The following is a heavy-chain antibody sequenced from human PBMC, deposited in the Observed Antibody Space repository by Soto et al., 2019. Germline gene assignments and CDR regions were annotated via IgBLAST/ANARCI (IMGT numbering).Heavy chain of an antibody. Sequence: SETLSLTCAVYGGSFSGYYWSWIRQPPGKGLEWIGEINHSGSTNYNPSLKSRVTISVDTSKNQFSLKLSSLTAADTAVYYCARIADIDSGYATYYIEYWGQGTLVTVSS. D-gene: IGHD5-12*01. CDR1: GGSFSGYY. V-gene: IGHV4-34*01. CDR3: ARIADIDSGYATYYIEY. J-gene: IGHJ4*02. CDR2: INHSGST.